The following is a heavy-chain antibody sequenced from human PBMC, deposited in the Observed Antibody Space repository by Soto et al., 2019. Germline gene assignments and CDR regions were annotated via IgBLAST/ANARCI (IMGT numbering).Heavy chain of an antibody. CDR2: IIPIFGTA. J-gene: IGHJ3*02. CDR3: ARSHDPLFTDAFDI. V-gene: IGHV1-69*13. Sequence: GASVKVSCKASGGTFSSYAISWVRQAPGQGLEWMGGIIPIFGTANYAQKFQGRVTITADESTSTAYMELSSLRSEDTAVYYCARSHDPLFTDAFDIWGQRTMVTVSS. CDR1: GGTFSSYA. D-gene: IGHD2-21*01.